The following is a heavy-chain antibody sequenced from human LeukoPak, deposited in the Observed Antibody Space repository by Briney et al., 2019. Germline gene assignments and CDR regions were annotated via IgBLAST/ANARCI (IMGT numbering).Heavy chain of an antibody. D-gene: IGHD1-26*01. CDR3: ARQGSGNYLSPVNY. Sequence: SETLSLTCTVSCGSISSSSYYWGWIRQPPGKGLEWIGTIYYSGSTYYNPSLKSRVTISVDTSKNQFSLKLSSVTAADTAVYYCARQGSGNYLSPVNYWGQGTLVTVSS. J-gene: IGHJ4*02. CDR2: IYYSGST. CDR1: CGSISSSSYY. V-gene: IGHV4-39*01.